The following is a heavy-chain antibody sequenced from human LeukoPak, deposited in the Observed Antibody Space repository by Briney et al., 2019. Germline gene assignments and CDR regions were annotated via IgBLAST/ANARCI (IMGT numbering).Heavy chain of an antibody. J-gene: IGHJ4*02. CDR1: GFTFTNAW. D-gene: IGHD4-23*01. Sequence: GGSLRLSCGASGFTFTNAWMSWVRQAPGKGLEWVGRIKSRVSGGTTDYAAPVKGRFTISRDDSKNTLHLQMDSLRTEDTAVYYCTSDLPGGYSNYFDDWGQGTLVTVSS. CDR3: TSDLPGGYSNYFDD. CDR2: IKSRVSGGTT. V-gene: IGHV3-15*01.